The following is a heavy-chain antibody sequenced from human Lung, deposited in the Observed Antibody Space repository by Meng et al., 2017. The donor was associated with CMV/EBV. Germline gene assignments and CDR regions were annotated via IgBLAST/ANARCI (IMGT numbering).Heavy chain of an antibody. D-gene: IGHD2-15*01. V-gene: IGHV1-18*01. J-gene: IGHJ4*02. CDR3: ASGTPGRSYCDY. Sequence: SVREAKTAGARWSVSCKTSCFSVDIYGICWVRQAHGQGLEWMGWFVDDLDLYPAPKFQGRVTMTTDTHTNAAFMELRSLTSDDTAVYYCASGTPGRSYCDYWGQGTLVTVSS. CDR1: CFSVDIYG. CDR2: FVDDLDL.